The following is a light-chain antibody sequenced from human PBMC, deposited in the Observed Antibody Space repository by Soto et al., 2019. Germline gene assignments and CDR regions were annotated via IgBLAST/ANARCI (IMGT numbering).Light chain of an antibody. CDR3: SSYAGSSNV. CDR1: SSNIGAGYD. CDR2: GNS. V-gene: IGLV1-40*01. J-gene: IGLJ1*01. Sequence: QSVLTQPPSVSGAPGQRVTISCTGSSSNIGAGYDVHWYQQLPGTAPKLLIYGNSNRPSGVPDRFSGSKSGTSASLAITGLQAEDEADYYCSSYAGSSNVFGTGTKLTV.